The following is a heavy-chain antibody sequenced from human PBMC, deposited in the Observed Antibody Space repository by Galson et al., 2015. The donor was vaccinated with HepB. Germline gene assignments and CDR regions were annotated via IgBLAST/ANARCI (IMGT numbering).Heavy chain of an antibody. Sequence: SLRLSCAASGFTFSSYSMNWVRQAPGKGLEWVSYISSSSSTIYYADSVKGRFTISRDNAKNSLYLQMNSLRDEDTAVYYCARDGYYYDSSGYYEDKSDAFDIWGQGTMVTVSS. V-gene: IGHV3-48*02. CDR2: ISSSSSTI. CDR3: ARDGYYYDSSGYYEDKSDAFDI. J-gene: IGHJ3*02. D-gene: IGHD3-22*01. CDR1: GFTFSSYS.